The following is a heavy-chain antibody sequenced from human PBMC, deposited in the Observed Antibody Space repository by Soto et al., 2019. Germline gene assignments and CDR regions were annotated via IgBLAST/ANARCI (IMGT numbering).Heavy chain of an antibody. J-gene: IGHJ5*02. Sequence: QVQLQESGPGLVKPSQTLSLTCTVSGGSISSGGYYWSWIRQHPGKGLEWIGYIYYSGSTYYNPSIKSRVTISVDTSKNQFSLKLSSVTAADTAVYYCARDRRGYSGYDHGWFDPWGQGTLVTVSS. CDR2: IYYSGST. V-gene: IGHV4-31*03. D-gene: IGHD5-12*01. CDR1: GGSISSGGYY. CDR3: ARDRRGYSGYDHGWFDP.